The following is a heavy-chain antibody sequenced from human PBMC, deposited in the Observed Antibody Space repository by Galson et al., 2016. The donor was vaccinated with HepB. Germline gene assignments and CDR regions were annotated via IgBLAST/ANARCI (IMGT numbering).Heavy chain of an antibody. Sequence: SLRLSCAASRFSLSAHWMSWVRQAPGKGLEWVANIKQDGSETYFVDSVKGRFTISRDNAENSLYLEMNSLRAEDTAVYYWAREYFVVIGYYYREVRYFDLWGRGTMVTVSS. D-gene: IGHD3-22*01. V-gene: IGHV3-7*04. J-gene: IGHJ2*01. CDR2: IKQDGSET. CDR1: RFSLSAHW. CDR3: AREYFVVIGYYYREVRYFDL.